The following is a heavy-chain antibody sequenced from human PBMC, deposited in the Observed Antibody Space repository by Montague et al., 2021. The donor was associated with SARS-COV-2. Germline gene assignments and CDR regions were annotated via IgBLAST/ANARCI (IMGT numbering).Heavy chain of an antibody. Sequence: SETLSLTCAVYGGSLSGDHWSWIRQPPGKGLEWIGEVSHSGHTNYNVSLKLRVTMSVDTSKTQFSLKVRSATAADTAVYYCARGPVGVAVRLRYYFDQWGRGTLVTVSS. D-gene: IGHD6-6*01. J-gene: IGHJ4*02. CDR1: GGSLSGDH. CDR3: ARGPVGVAVRLRYYFDQ. CDR2: VSHSGHT. V-gene: IGHV4-34*01.